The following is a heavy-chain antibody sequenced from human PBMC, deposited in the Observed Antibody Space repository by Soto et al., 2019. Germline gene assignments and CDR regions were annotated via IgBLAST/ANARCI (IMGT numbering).Heavy chain of an antibody. CDR2: IYSGGST. CDR1: GFTVSSNY. J-gene: IGHJ3*02. V-gene: IGHV3-66*01. Sequence: PGGSLRLSCAASGFTVSSNYMSWVRQAPGKGLEWVSVIYSGGSTYYADSVKGRFTISRDNSKNTLYLQMNSLRAEDTAVYYCARATAGGNGDYDAFDIWGQGTMVTVSS. D-gene: IGHD4-17*01. CDR3: ARATAGGNGDYDAFDI.